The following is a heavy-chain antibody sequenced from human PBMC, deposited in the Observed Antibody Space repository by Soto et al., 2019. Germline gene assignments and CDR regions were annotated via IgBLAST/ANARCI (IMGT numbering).Heavy chain of an antibody. Sequence: VQLLESGGGLVQPGGSLRLSCAAAGFTFSNYALTWVRQSPGKGLEWVSTFSGSGGSTYYADSVRGRFTISRDNSKNTRFLQRNSLRVEDTAIYYCARDWTGDTCPCLDVWGQGTTVSVSS. CDR3: ARDWTGDTCPCLDV. J-gene: IGHJ6*02. CDR1: GFTFSNYA. CDR2: FSGSGGST. D-gene: IGHD3-3*01. V-gene: IGHV3-23*01.